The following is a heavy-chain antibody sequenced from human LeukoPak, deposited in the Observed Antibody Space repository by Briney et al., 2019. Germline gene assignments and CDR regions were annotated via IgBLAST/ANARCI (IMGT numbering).Heavy chain of an antibody. D-gene: IGHD3-10*01. V-gene: IGHV3-23*01. CDR3: AKDPGYYGSGTYPTLFDY. CDR1: GFTFSNYA. Sequence: GGSLRLSCAASGFTFSNYAINWVRQAPGKGLEWVSAISDSGGSAYYEDSVKGRFTISRDNSKNTLYLQMNSLRAEDTAMYYCAKDPGYYGSGTYPTLFDYWGQGTLVTVSS. J-gene: IGHJ4*02. CDR2: ISDSGGSA.